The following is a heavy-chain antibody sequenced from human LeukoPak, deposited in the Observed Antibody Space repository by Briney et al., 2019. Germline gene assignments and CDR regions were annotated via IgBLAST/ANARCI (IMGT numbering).Heavy chain of an antibody. CDR3: AGSSSGSYYLYFDY. Sequence: SETLSLTCTVSGCSISSGYYWGWIRQPPGKGLEWIGSFYHSGRTFYNPSLKSRVTISVDTSNNQFYLKLNSVTAADTAVYYCAGSSSGSYYLYFDYWGQGTLVTVSS. V-gene: IGHV4-38-2*02. D-gene: IGHD3-10*01. J-gene: IGHJ4*02. CDR1: GCSISSGYY. CDR2: FYHSGRT.